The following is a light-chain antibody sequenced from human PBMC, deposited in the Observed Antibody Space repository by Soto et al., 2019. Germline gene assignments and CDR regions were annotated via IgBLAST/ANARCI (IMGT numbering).Light chain of an antibody. V-gene: IGLV1-40*01. CDR2: NNN. J-gene: IGLJ2*01. Sequence: QSALTQPPSVSGAPGQRVTISCTGSSSNIGACYDVHWYQQLPGTAPKLLIYNNNNRPSGVPDRFSGSKSGTSASLAITGLQAEDEADYYCQSHDSSLSGVVFGGGTKVTVL. CDR3: QSHDSSLSGVV. CDR1: SSNIGACYD.